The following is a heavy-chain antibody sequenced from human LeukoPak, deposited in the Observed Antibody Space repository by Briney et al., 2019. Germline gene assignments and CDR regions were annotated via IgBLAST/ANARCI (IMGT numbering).Heavy chain of an antibody. D-gene: IGHD1-26*01. CDR1: GFTFSDYY. CDR2: ISSSGSTI. J-gene: IGHJ6*02. V-gene: IGHV3-11*01. CDR3: ARFLNPPWGLLPPHRHFYYGMDV. Sequence: GGSLRLSCAASGFTFSDYYMSWIRQAPGKGLEWVSYISSSGSTIYYADSVKGRFTISRDNAKNSLYLQMNSLRAEDTAVYSCARFLNPPWGLLPPHRHFYYGMDVWGQGTTVTVSS.